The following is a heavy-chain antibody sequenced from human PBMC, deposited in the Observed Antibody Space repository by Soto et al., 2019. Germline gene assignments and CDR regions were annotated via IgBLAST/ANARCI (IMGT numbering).Heavy chain of an antibody. CDR1: GGSFSGYY. D-gene: IGHD3-10*01. V-gene: IGHV4-34*01. J-gene: IGHJ4*02. CDR2: INHSGST. CDR3: ARSPFFVSGSYYAPVDY. Sequence: SETLSLTCAVYGGSFSGYYWSWIRQPPGKGLEWIGEINHSGSTNYNPSLKSRVTISVDTSKNQFSLKLSSVTAADTAIYYCARSPFFVSGSYYAPVDYWGQGTLVTVSS.